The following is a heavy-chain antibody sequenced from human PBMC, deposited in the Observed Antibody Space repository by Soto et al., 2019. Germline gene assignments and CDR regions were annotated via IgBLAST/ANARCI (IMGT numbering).Heavy chain of an antibody. J-gene: IGHJ4*02. D-gene: IGHD3-16*01. CDR2: IYYSGST. CDR3: ARGERRGGVTLFDY. CDR1: GGSISSGDYY. V-gene: IGHV4-30-4*01. Sequence: QVQLQESGPGLVKPSQTLSLTCTVSGGSISSGDYYWSWIRQPPGKGLEWIGYIYYSGSTYYNPSLKSRVTISVDTAKTQFSLKLSSVTAADTAVYYCARGERRGGVTLFDYWGPGTLVTVSS.